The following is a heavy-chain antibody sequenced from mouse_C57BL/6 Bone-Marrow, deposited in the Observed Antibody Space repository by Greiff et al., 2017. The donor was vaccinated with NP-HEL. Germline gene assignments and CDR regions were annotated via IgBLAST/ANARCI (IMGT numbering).Heavy chain of an antibody. CDR2: ISDGGSYT. CDR3: ARDRAVVPLDY. Sequence: EVKLVESGGGLVKPGGSLKLSCAASGFTFSSYAMSWVRQTPEKRLEWVATISDGGSYTYYPDNVKGRFTISRDNAKNNLYLQMSHLKSEDTAVYYCARDRAVVPLDYWGQGTTLTVSS. V-gene: IGHV5-4*01. CDR1: GFTFSSYA. J-gene: IGHJ2*01. D-gene: IGHD1-1*01.